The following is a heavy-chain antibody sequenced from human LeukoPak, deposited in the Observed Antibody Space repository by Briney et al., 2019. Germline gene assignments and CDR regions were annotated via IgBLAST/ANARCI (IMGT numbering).Heavy chain of an antibody. V-gene: IGHV4-34*01. CDR1: GGSISSYY. Sequence: PSETLSLTCTVSGGSISSYYWSWIRQPPGKGLEWIGEINHSGSTNYNPSLKSRVTISVDTSKNQFSLKLSSVTAADTAVYYCARSSRRNRYSSSWYGTWGQGTLVTVSS. CDR3: ARSSRRNRYSSSWYGT. J-gene: IGHJ5*02. D-gene: IGHD6-13*01. CDR2: INHSGST.